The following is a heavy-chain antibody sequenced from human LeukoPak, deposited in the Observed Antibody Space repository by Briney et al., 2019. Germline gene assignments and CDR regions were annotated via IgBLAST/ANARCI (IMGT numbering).Heavy chain of an antibody. V-gene: IGHV3-23*01. Sequence: SGGALRLSCTASGFTFSNYALGWVRQAPGKGLEWVSLISGSGGGTYFADSVKGRFTISRDNSKNTRYLQMDGLRAEDTAIYYCAPDLRGSAWSLDDWGQGTLVTVSS. CDR3: APDLRGSAWSLDD. J-gene: IGHJ4*02. CDR2: ISGSGGGT. CDR1: GFTFSNYA. D-gene: IGHD6-13*01.